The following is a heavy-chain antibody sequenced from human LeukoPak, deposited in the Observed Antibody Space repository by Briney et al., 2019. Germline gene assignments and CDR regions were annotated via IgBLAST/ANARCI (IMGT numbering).Heavy chain of an antibody. CDR2: IYSGGST. V-gene: IGHV3-53*01. Sequence: GGSLRLSCAASGFTFSSYAMSWVRQAPGKGLEWVSVIYSGGSTYYADSVKGRFTISRDNSKNTLYLQMNSLRAEDTAVYYCARDLDGGATYGYWGQGTLVTVSS. D-gene: IGHD1-26*01. CDR1: GFTFSSYA. CDR3: ARDLDGGATYGY. J-gene: IGHJ4*02.